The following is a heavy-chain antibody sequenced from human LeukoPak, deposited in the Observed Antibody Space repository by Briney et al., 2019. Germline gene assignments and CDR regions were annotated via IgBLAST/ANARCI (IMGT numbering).Heavy chain of an antibody. D-gene: IGHD3-22*01. V-gene: IGHV1-18*01. CDR1: GYTFTSYG. CDR2: ISAYNGNT. J-gene: IGHJ4*02. Sequence: ASVKVSCKASGYTFTSYGISWVRQAPGQGLEWMGWISAYNGNTNYAQKLQGRVTMTTDTSTSTAHMELRSLRSDDTAVYYCAREATKSIYYDSSGYYYYGYWGQGTLVTVSS. CDR3: AREATKSIYYDSSGYYYYGY.